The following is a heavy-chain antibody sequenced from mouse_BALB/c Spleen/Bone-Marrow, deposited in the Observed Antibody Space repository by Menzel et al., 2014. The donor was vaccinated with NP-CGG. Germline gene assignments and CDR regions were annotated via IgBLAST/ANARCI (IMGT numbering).Heavy chain of an antibody. CDR3: ARFPMDY. J-gene: IGHJ4*01. CDR1: GFTFTAYY. V-gene: IGHV7-3*02. Sequence: DVMLVESGGGLVQPGGSLRLSCTTSGFTFTAYYMSWVRQPPGKALEWLAFIRNKAYGYTTEYSASVRGRFTISRDNSQSILYLQMNTLRAEDSATYYCARFPMDYWGQGTSVTVS. CDR2: IRNKAYGYTT.